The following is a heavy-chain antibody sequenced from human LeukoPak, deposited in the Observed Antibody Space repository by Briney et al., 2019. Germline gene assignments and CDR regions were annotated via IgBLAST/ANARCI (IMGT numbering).Heavy chain of an antibody. D-gene: IGHD2-2*01. CDR1: GFTFSNYS. CDR3: ARGGCTTTSCYLFDY. CDR2: ISSSSTYI. J-gene: IGHJ4*02. V-gene: IGHV3-21*01. Sequence: PGGSLRLSCATSGFTFSNYSMNWVRQAPGKGLEWVSAISSSSTYIYYADSVKGRFTISRDNAKNSLYLQLNSLRAEDTAVYYCARGGCTTTSCYLFDYWGQGTLVTVSS.